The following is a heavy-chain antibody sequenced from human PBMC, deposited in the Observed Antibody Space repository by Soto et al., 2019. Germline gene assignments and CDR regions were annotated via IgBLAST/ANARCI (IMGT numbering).Heavy chain of an antibody. J-gene: IGHJ4*02. CDR3: ARDRSYYNGYFDY. V-gene: IGHV4-31*03. D-gene: IGHD3-10*01. CDR1: GGYITSGCYY. Sequence: PSETLSLTCPVSGGYITSGCYYWSWIRQHPGKGLEWIGYIYYSGNTYYNPSLKSRLIISVDTSKNQFSLKLSSVTAADTAVYYCARDRSYYNGYFDYWGQGTLVTVSS. CDR2: IYYSGNT.